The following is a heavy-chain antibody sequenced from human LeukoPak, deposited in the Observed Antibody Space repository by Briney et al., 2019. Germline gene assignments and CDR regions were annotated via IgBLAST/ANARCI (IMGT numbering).Heavy chain of an antibody. CDR3: ARGAVAAPDAFDI. V-gene: IGHV4-59*01. Sequence: SETLALTRTVSGGSIGSYYWSWIRQPPGKGLEWIGYIYYSGSTNYNPSLKSRVTISVDTSKNQFSLKLSSVTAADTAVYYCARGAVAAPDAFDIWGQGTMVTVSS. D-gene: IGHD6-19*01. CDR2: IYYSGST. J-gene: IGHJ3*02. CDR1: GGSIGSYY.